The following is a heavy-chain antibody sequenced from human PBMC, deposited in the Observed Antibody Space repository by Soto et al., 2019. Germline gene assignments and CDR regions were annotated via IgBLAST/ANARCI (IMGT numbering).Heavy chain of an antibody. J-gene: IGHJ4*02. D-gene: IGHD2-21*01. CDR3: ATRPPGGAYFGVFDY. V-gene: IGHV1-8*01. CDR1: GYAFTSYD. Sequence: ASVKVSCKASGYAFTSYDINWVRQAPGQGLEWMGWMNPNSGNTGYAQKFQGRVTMTRLTSITTAYMELSSLTSEDTAVYYCATRPPGGAYFGVFDYWSQGTLVTVSS. CDR2: MNPNSGNT.